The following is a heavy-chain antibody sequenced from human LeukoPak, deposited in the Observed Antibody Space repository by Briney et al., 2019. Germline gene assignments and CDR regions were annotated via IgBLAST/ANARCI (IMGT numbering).Heavy chain of an antibody. CDR1: GSSFSSYW. CDR3: ARFEANRVVVYLDY. J-gene: IGHJ4*02. V-gene: IGHV3-7*05. Sequence: GGSLRLSCAASGSSFSSYWMSWVRQAPGKGLEWVANIRHDGSQKYYVGSVKGRFTISRDNVKNSLYLEMNSLRAEDTAVYYCARFEANRVVVYLDYWGQGALIAVSS. D-gene: IGHD3-3*01. CDR2: IRHDGSQK.